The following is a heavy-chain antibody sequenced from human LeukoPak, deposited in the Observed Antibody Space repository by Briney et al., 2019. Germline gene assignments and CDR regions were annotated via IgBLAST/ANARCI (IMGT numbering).Heavy chain of an antibody. D-gene: IGHD3-3*01. CDR1: RGSFSGYY. CDR2: INHSGST. J-gene: IGHJ2*01. V-gene: IGHV4-34*01. CDR3: ASSYDFWSGYSYFDL. Sequence: PSETLSLTCAVYRGSFSGYYWSWIRQPPGKGLEWIGEINHSGSTNYNPSLKSRVTISVDTSKNQFSLKLSSVTAADTAVYYCASSYDFWSGYSYFDLWGRGTLVTVSS.